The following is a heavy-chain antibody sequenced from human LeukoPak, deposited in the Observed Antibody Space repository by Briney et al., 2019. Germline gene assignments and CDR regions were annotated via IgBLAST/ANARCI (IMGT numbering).Heavy chain of an antibody. CDR3: ARGVVVPAAILEYYYYYYMDV. CDR2: IYYSGST. Sequence: PSETLSSTCTVSGGSINNYYWSWIRQPPGKGLEWIGYIYYSGSTNYNPSLKSRVTMSVAASKNQFSLKVSSVTAADTAVYSCARGVVVPAAILEYYYYYYMDVWGKGTTVTVYS. V-gene: IGHV4-59*08. CDR1: GGSINNYY. D-gene: IGHD2-2*02. J-gene: IGHJ6*03.